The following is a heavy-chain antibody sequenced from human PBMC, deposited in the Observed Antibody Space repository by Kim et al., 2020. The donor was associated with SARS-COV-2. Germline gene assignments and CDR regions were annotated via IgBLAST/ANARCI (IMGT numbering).Heavy chain of an antibody. CDR3: ARATFYDFWSGNAFDI. D-gene: IGHD3-3*01. V-gene: IGHV4-31*02. J-gene: IGHJ3*02. Sequence: SLNTRVTISVDTSKNQFSLKLSSVTAADTAVYYCARATFYDFWSGNAFDIWGQGTMVTVSS.